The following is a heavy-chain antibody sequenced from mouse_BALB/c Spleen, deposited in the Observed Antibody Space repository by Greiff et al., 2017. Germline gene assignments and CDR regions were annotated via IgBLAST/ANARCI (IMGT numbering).Heavy chain of an antibody. D-gene: IGHD2-4*01. CDR3: EGDYDDDHYAMDY. V-gene: IGHV14-3*02. CDR1: GFNIKDTY. CDR2: IDPANGNT. J-gene: IGHJ4*01. Sequence: EVMLVESGAELVKPGASVKLSCTASGFNIKDTYMHWVKQRPEQGLEWIGRIDPANGNTKYDPKFQGKATITADTSSNTAYLQLSSLTSEDTAVYYCEGDYDDDHYAMDYWGQGTSVTVSA.